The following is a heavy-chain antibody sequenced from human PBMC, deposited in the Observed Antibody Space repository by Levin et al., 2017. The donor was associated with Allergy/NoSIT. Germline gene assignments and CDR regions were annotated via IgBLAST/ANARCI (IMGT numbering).Heavy chain of an antibody. CDR3: ARVVSGGGYTTIDY. J-gene: IGHJ4*02. CDR1: GGSISSYY. Sequence: SETLSLTCTVSGGSISSYYWSWIRQPPGKGLEWIGYIYYSGSTNYYPSLKSRVTISVDTSKNQFSLKLSSVTAGDRAVYYCARVVSGGGYTTIDYWGQGTLVTVSS. D-gene: IGHD5-18*01. CDR2: IYYSGST. V-gene: IGHV4-59*01.